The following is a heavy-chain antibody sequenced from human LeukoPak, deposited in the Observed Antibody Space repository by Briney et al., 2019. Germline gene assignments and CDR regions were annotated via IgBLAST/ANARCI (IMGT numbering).Heavy chain of an antibody. Sequence: QSGGSLRLSCAASGFTFSSYSMNWVRQAPGKGLEGVSYISSSSSTIYYADSVKGRFTISRDNAKNSLYLQMNSLRDEDTAVYYCARDRGYDFWSGYRYFDYWGQGTLVTVSS. CDR2: ISSSSSTI. CDR1: GFTFSSYS. J-gene: IGHJ4*02. D-gene: IGHD3-3*01. CDR3: ARDRGYDFWSGYRYFDY. V-gene: IGHV3-48*02.